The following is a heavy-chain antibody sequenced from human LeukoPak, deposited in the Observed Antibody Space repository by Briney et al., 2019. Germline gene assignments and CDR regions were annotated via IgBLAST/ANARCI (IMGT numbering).Heavy chain of an antibody. CDR1: GFTFSSYG. J-gene: IGHJ4*02. V-gene: IGHV3-30*02. D-gene: IGHD3-3*01. CDR3: AKGYDFWVDY. CDR2: IRYDGSNK. Sequence: GGPLRLSCGASGFTFSSYGMHWVRQAPGKGLEWVAFIRYDGSNKYYADSVKGRFTISKDNSKNTLYLQMNSLRAEDTAVYYCAKGYDFWVDYWGQGTLVTVSS.